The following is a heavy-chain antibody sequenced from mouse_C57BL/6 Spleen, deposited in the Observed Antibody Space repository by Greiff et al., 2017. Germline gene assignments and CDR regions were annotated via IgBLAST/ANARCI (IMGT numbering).Heavy chain of an antibody. V-gene: IGHV14-3*01. Sequence: VQLQQSVAELVRPGASVKLSCTASGFNIKNTYMHWVKQRPEKGLEWIGRIDPANGNTKYAPKFQGKATITADTSSNTAYLQLSSLTSEDTAIYYCARSITTVVATGYYAMDYWGQGTSVTVSS. D-gene: IGHD1-1*01. J-gene: IGHJ4*01. CDR3: ARSITTVVATGYYAMDY. CDR2: IDPANGNT. CDR1: GFNIKNTY.